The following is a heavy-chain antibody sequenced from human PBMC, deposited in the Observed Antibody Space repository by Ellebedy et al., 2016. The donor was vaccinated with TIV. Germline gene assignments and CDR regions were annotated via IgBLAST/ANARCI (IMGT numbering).Heavy chain of an antibody. CDR2: IFFDGSEE. CDR3: AREDYGDSLSYYLDH. V-gene: IGHV3-30*12. Sequence: PGGSLRLSCEASGFHFFRYGLHWVRQAPGKGLEWVAFIFFDGSEENYADSVKGRFTISRDNSKNTVHLQMNSLRVEDTAVYFCAREDYGDSLSYYLDHWGQGALVIVSS. CDR1: GFHFFRYG. D-gene: IGHD4-17*01. J-gene: IGHJ4*02.